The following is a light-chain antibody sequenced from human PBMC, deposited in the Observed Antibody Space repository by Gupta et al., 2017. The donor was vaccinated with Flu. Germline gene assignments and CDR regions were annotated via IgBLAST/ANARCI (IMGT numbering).Light chain of an antibody. CDR3: QAWDTGTAWV. CDR2: QYN. Sequence: SYELTQPPSVSVSPGQTANITCFGDKLDYKDASWYQQRPGQSPLLVIFQYNKRPSGIPERFSGSTSANTATLTISGTQAMDEADYYCQAWDTGTAWVFGGGTTLTVL. V-gene: IGLV3-1*01. CDR1: KLDYKD. J-gene: IGLJ3*02.